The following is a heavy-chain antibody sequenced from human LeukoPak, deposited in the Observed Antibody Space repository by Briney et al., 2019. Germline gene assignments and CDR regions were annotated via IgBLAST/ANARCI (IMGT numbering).Heavy chain of an antibody. D-gene: IGHD2-21*01. Sequence: GGSLRLSCGASGFTFSDYYMSWIRQAPGKGLEWASYISSSGNTIYYADSVKGRFTISRDNAKNSLSLQMNSLRAEDTAVYYCARDNQLLFPINGMDVWGQGTTVTVSS. CDR1: GFTFSDYY. J-gene: IGHJ6*02. CDR3: ARDNQLLFPINGMDV. CDR2: ISSSGNTI. V-gene: IGHV3-11*01.